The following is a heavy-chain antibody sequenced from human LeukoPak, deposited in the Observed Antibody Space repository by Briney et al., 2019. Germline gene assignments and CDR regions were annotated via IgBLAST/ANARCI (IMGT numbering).Heavy chain of an antibody. CDR1: GCTFSSYG. V-gene: IGHV3-33*01. Sequence: GGSLRLSCAASGCTFSSYGMHWVRQAPGKGLEWVAVIWYDGSNKYYADSVKGRFTISRDNSKNTLYLQMNSLSAEDTAVYYCARGLVALDYWGQGTLVTVSS. CDR3: ARGLVALDY. CDR2: IWYDGSNK. D-gene: IGHD5-12*01. J-gene: IGHJ4*02.